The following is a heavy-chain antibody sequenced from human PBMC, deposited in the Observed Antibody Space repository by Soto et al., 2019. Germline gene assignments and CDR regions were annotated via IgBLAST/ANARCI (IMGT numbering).Heavy chain of an antibody. D-gene: IGHD2-2*01. V-gene: IGHV3-23*01. CDR1: GFTCSSYA. Sequence: GGSLRLSCAASGFTCSSYAMSWVRQAPGKGLEWVSAISGSGGSTYYADSVKGRFTVSRDNSKNTLYLQMNSLRAEDTAVYYCAIPQLLNVLRWSDPWGQGTLVTVSS. J-gene: IGHJ5*02. CDR3: AIPQLLNVLRWSDP. CDR2: ISGSGGST.